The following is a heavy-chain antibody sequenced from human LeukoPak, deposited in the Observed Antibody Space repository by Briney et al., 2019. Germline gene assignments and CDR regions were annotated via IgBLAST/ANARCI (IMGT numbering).Heavy chain of an antibody. CDR3: ASAVWFGETNY. J-gene: IGHJ4*02. V-gene: IGHV4-34*01. CDR1: GGSFSGYY. Sequence: SETLSLTCAVYGGSFSGYYWSWIRQPPGKGLEWIGEINHSGSTNYNPSLKSRGTISVDTSKNQFSLKLSSVTAADTAVYYCASAVWFGETNYWGQGTLVTVSS. D-gene: IGHD3-10*01. CDR2: INHSGST.